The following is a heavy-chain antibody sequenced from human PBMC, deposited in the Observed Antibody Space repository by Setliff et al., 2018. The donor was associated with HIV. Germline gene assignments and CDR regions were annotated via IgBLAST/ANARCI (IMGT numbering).Heavy chain of an antibody. CDR3: ARGKDPGLYFDN. CDR1: GDSLSSGDSY. V-gene: IGHV4-39*07. Sequence: TSETLSLTCSVSGDSLSSGDSYWAWIRQPPGKGLEWIGSIYYSGRINYNPSLKSRLTVSIDTAKNHLSLKVISVSVADTAMYFCARGKDPGLYFDNWRQGTMVTVSS. CDR2: IYYSGRI. D-gene: IGHD2-15*01. J-gene: IGHJ4*02.